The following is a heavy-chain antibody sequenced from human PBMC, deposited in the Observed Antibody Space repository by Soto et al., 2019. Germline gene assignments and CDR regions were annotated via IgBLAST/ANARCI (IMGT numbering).Heavy chain of an antibody. CDR2: INVYNGNT. CDR3: ASLGLRLGELSLDY. Sequence: AASVKVSCKASGYTFTSNSIGWVRQAPGQGLEWMGWINVYNGNTKYAQQLQGRVTLTTDTSTSTAYMELSSLRSEDTAVYYCASLGLRLGELSLDYWGQGTLVTGSS. V-gene: IGHV1-18*04. J-gene: IGHJ4*02. CDR1: GYTFTSNS. D-gene: IGHD3-16*02.